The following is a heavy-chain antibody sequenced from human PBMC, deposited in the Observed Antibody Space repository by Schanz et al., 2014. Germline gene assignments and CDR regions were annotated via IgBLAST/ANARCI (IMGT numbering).Heavy chain of an antibody. CDR3: AKGRFGDLSAFDI. D-gene: IGHD3-10*01. CDR2: INSVGSNT. J-gene: IGHJ3*02. CDR1: GFTFSSHW. Sequence: EVQLVQSGGGLVQPGGSLRLSCAASGFTFSSHWMHWVRQDPGKGLVWVARINSVGSNTDYADSVTGRFTISRDNAKNALYLQRNSLRAEDAAVYYCAKGRFGDLSAFDIWGQGTMVTVSS. V-gene: IGHV3-74*01.